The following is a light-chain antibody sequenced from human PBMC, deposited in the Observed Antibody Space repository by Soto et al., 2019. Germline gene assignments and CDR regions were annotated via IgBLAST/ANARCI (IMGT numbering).Light chain of an antibody. J-gene: IGLJ3*02. CDR3: GTWDNSLSGWV. Sequence: QSVLTQPPSMSAAPGQKVTISCSGSNSNIGKNYVSWYQQFPGTAPKLLIYESNKRPSGIPDRFSGSKSGTSATLGITGLQTGDEADYYCGTWDNSLSGWVFGGGTQLTVL. CDR1: NSNIGKNY. V-gene: IGLV1-51*02. CDR2: ESN.